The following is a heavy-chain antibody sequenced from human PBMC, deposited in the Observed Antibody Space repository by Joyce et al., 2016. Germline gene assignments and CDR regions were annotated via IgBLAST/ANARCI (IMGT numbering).Heavy chain of an antibody. V-gene: IGHV4-38-2*02. CDR1: GFSVTSGCY. Sequence: QVQLQESGPRLVKPSETLSLTCAVSGFSVTSGCYWGWIRQTPGRGLEWIGTISNTGSTYYYPSLMSRVTMSLDRSENQFSLKMRSVTAADTAMYYCIRDRGGDLFGKVDHWGQGILVIVSS. D-gene: IGHD3-16*01. CDR2: ISNTGST. J-gene: IGHJ4*02. CDR3: IRDRGGDLFGKVDH.